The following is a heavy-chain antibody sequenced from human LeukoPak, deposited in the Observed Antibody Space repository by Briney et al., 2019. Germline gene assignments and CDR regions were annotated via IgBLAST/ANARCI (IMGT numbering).Heavy chain of an antibody. CDR1: GFTFSSYI. D-gene: IGHD3-16*01. CDR3: ARDPRFGAFDI. V-gene: IGHV3-21*01. CDR2: ISSGSIYI. Sequence: KSGGSLRLSCAASGFTFSSYIVNWVRQAPGKGLEWVSSISSGSIYIYYADSVKGRFTISRDNAKNSLYLQMNSLRAEDTAVYYCARDPRFGAFDIWGQGTMVTVSS. J-gene: IGHJ3*02.